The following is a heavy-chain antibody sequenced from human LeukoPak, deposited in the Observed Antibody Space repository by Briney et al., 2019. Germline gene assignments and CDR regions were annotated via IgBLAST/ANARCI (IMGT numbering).Heavy chain of an antibody. V-gene: IGHV3-48*02. CDR1: GFTFSSYT. D-gene: IGHD1-26*01. CDR3: ARGLLYSGIYVDY. J-gene: IGHJ4*02. Sequence: GGSLRLSCAASGFTFSSYTMNWVRQAPGKGLEWVSYISSGSSTIYYADSVKGRFTISRDNAKTSLYLQMNTLRDEDTAVYYCARGLLYSGIYVDYWGQGTLVTVSS. CDR2: ISSGSSTI.